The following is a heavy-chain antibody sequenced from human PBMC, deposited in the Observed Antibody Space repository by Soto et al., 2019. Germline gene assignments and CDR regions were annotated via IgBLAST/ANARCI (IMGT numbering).Heavy chain of an antibody. CDR1: GFTFSSYA. Sequence: PGGSLRLSCAASGFTFSSYAMSWARQAPGKGLEWVSAISGSGGSTYYADSVKGRFTISRDNSKNTLYLQMNSLRAEDTAVYYCAKDIVVVPATPTVFDYWGQGTLVTVSS. CDR2: ISGSGGST. CDR3: AKDIVVVPATPTVFDY. D-gene: IGHD2-2*01. V-gene: IGHV3-23*01. J-gene: IGHJ4*02.